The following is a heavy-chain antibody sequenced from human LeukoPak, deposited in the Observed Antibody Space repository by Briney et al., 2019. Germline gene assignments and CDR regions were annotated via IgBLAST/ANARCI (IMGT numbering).Heavy chain of an antibody. CDR3: ARDPRSYDILTGYYYYYGMDV. CDR2: INSDGSTT. V-gene: IGHV3-74*01. D-gene: IGHD3-9*01. Sequence: TGGSLRLSCAASGFTFSSYWMQWVRQAPGKGLVWVSRINSDGSTTSYADSVKGRFTISRDNAKNTLYLQMNSLRAEDTAVYYCARDPRSYDILTGYYYYYGMDVWGKGTTVTVSS. J-gene: IGHJ6*04. CDR1: GFTFSSYW.